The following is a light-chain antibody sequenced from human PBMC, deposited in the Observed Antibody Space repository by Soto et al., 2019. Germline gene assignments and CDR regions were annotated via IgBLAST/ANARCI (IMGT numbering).Light chain of an antibody. V-gene: IGLV2-23*01. Sequence: QSVLTQPASVSASPGQSITISCTGTSSDVGAYTSVSWYQQLPHKAPQVILYKGTQRPSGVSSRFPGSTSGNAASLTISGLQADDEADYFCCSSAPESTYVFGTGTKVT. J-gene: IGLJ1*01. CDR3: CSSAPESTYV. CDR2: KGT. CDR1: SSDVGAYTS.